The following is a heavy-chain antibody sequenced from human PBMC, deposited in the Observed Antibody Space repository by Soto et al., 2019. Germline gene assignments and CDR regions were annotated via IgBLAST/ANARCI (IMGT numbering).Heavy chain of an antibody. CDR2: IYYSGST. V-gene: IGHV4-30-4*01. CDR1: GGSISSGDYY. D-gene: IGHD4-4*01. Sequence: QVQLQESGPGLVKPSQTLSLTCTVSGGSISSGDYYWSWIRQPPGKGLEWIGYIYYSGSTYYNPSLKSRVTISVDTSKNQFSLKLSSVTAADTAVYYCARGAPMTTVTTANDAFDTWGQGTMVTVSS. CDR3: ARGAPMTTVTTANDAFDT. J-gene: IGHJ3*02.